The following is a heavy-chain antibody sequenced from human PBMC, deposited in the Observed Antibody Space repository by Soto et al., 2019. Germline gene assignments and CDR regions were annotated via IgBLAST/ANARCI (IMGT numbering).Heavy chain of an antibody. D-gene: IGHD3-3*01. Sequence: GGSLRLSCAASGITFSSLAMSWVRLAPGKGLEWVSAISGSGSKTYYADSVKGRFAISRDNSKNTLYLQMNSLRAEDTAVYYCASGPTIFGAVINYYYYYGLGVWGQGTTVTVSS. CDR2: ISGSGSKT. V-gene: IGHV3-23*01. J-gene: IGHJ6*02. CDR3: ASGPTIFGAVINYYYYYGLGV. CDR1: GITFSSLA.